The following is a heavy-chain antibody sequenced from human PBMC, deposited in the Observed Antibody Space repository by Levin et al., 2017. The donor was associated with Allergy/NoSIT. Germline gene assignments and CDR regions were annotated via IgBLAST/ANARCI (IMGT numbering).Heavy chain of an antibody. CDR2: IYWDDAQ. CDR1: GFSLSSSGMG. Sequence: ESGPTLVKPTQTLTLTCTFSGFSLSSSGMGVGWIRQPPGKALEWLALIYWDDAQRYTPSLETRLTITKDTSKNQVVLRMTNMDPVDTATYYCARRTWNYYGRSGYALFDSWGQGTLVTVSS. V-gene: IGHV2-5*02. J-gene: IGHJ5*01. D-gene: IGHD3-22*01. CDR3: ARRTWNYYGRSGYALFDS.